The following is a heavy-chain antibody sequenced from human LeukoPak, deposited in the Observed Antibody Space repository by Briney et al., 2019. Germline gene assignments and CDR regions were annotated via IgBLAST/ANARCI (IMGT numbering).Heavy chain of an antibody. Sequence: SETLSLTCTVSGGSISSYYWSWIRQPPGKGLEWIGYIYYSGSTNYNPSLKSRVTISVDTSKNQFSLKLSSATAADTAVYYCARRAYGVFDYWGQGTLVTVSS. CDR3: ARRAYGVFDY. V-gene: IGHV4-59*08. D-gene: IGHD3-16*01. CDR2: IYYSGST. CDR1: GGSISSYY. J-gene: IGHJ4*02.